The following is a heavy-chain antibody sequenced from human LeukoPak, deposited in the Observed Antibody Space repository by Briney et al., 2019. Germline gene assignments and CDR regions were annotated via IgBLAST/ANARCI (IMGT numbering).Heavy chain of an antibody. J-gene: IGHJ4*02. V-gene: IGHV1-2*02. D-gene: IGHD6-19*01. CDR3: ARDVNISGWYGDY. Sequence: ASVKVSCKASGYTFTGYYMHWVRQAPGQGLEWMGWINPNNGGTNYAQKFQGRVTMTRDTSISTVYMELSRLRSDDTAVYYCARDVNISGWYGDYWGQGTLVTVSS. CDR2: INPNNGGT. CDR1: GYTFTGYY.